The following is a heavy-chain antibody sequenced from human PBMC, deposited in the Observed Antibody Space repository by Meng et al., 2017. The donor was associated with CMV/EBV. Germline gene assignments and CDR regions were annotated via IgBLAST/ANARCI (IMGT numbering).Heavy chain of an antibody. CDR2: IIPIFGTA. CDR1: GGTFSSYA. CDR3: AREGTFGDFWSGYYSYYGMDV. V-gene: IGHV1-69*05. J-gene: IGHJ6*02. D-gene: IGHD3-3*01. Sequence: SVKVSCKASGGTFSSYAISWVRQAPEQGLEWMGGIIPIFGTANYAQKFQGRVTITTDESTSTAYMELSSLRSEDTAVYYCAREGTFGDFWSGYYSYYGMDVWGQGTTVTVSS.